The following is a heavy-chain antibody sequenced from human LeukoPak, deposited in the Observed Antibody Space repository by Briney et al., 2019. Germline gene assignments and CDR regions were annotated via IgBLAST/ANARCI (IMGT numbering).Heavy chain of an antibody. CDR3: ATASLAVARYDY. V-gene: IGHV1-24*01. Sequence: ASVKVSCKVSGYTLTELSMHWVRQAPGKGLEWMGGFDPEDGETIYAQKFQGRVTMTEDTSTDTAYMELSSLRSEDTAVYYCATASLAVARYDYWGQGTLVTVSS. CDR1: GYTLTELS. J-gene: IGHJ4*02. D-gene: IGHD6-19*01. CDR2: FDPEDGET.